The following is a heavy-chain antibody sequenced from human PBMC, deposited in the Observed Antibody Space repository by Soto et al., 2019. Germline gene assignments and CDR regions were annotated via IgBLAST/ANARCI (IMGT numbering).Heavy chain of an antibody. J-gene: IGHJ6*02. Sequence: TLSLTCTVSGGSISSGGYYWSWIRQHPGKGLEWIGYIYYSGSTYYNPSLKSRVTISVDTSKNQFSLKLSSVTAADTAVYYCARGGNTALAYYYFGLEVWGQGTTVTVSS. V-gene: IGHV4-31*03. D-gene: IGHD5-18*01. CDR1: GGSISSGGYY. CDR2: IYYSGST. CDR3: ARGGNTALAYYYFGLEV.